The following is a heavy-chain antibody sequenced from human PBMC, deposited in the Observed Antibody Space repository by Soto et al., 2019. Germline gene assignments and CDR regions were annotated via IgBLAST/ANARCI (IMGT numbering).Heavy chain of an antibody. V-gene: IGHV6-1*01. CDR1: GDSVSSNSAA. Sequence: SQTLSLTCAVSGDSVSSNSAAWNWFRQSPSRGLEWLGRTYYRSKWYDDYTVSVKSRITINPDTPKNQFSLQLISVTPEDTAVYYCARESSYGMIDYWGQGTRVTVSS. CDR3: ARESSYGMIDY. J-gene: IGHJ4*02. CDR2: TYYRSKWYD. D-gene: IGHD5-18*01.